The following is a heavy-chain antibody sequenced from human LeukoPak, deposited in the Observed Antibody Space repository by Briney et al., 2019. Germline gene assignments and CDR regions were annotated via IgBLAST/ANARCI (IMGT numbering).Heavy chain of an antibody. V-gene: IGHV4-59*01. D-gene: IGHD1-1*01. J-gene: IGHJ5*02. CDR3: ARHGTSGTNLNWFDP. CDR2: IYYSGST. Sequence: SETLSLTCTVSGGSIRSFYWSWLRQPPGKGLEWIGYIYYSGSTNYNPSLKSRVTISVDTSKNQFSLKLSSVTAADTAVYYCARHGTSGTNLNWFDPWGQGTLVTVSS. CDR1: GGSIRSFY.